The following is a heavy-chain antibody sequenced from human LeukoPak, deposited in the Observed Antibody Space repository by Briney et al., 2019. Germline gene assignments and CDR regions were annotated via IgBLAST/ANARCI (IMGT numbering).Heavy chain of an antibody. CDR1: RFTFSNHA. J-gene: IGHJ1*01. Sequence: GGSLRLSCVGSRFTFSNHALHWVRQFPGKRLEYVSAISNNGRSTHYTDSVKGRFTVSRDNSKETVYLQLGSLRPEDTALYYCARGLSGAPDYWGRGTLVTVSS. CDR2: ISNNGRST. V-gene: IGHV3-64*02. CDR3: ARGLSGAPDY. D-gene: IGHD3-10*01.